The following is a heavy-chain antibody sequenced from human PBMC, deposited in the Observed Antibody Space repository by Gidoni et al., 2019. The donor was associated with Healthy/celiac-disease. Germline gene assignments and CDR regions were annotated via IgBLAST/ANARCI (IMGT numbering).Heavy chain of an antibody. CDR3: ASGIGVLRFLNWFDP. Sequence: EVQLVESGGGLVQPGGSLRLSCAASGFTFSSYEMNWVRQAPGKGLEWVSYISSSGSTIYYADSVKGRFTISRDNAKNSLYLQMNSLRAEDTAVYYCASGIGVLRFLNWFDPWGQGTLVTVSS. V-gene: IGHV3-48*03. CDR2: ISSSGSTI. D-gene: IGHD3-3*01. J-gene: IGHJ5*02. CDR1: GFTFSSYE.